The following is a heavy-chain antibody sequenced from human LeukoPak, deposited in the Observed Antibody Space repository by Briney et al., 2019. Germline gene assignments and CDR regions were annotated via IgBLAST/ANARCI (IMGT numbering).Heavy chain of an antibody. CDR2: SSGSGSST. D-gene: IGHD3-3*01. J-gene: IGHJ4*02. CDR3: AKLITIFGVSINDYFDY. CDR1: GFTFSSHG. Sequence: GGSLRLSCAASGFTFSSHGMSWVRQAPGKGLEWVSTSSGSGSSTYYADSVKGRFTISRDNFKNTLYLLMNSLRAEDTAVYYCAKLITIFGVSINDYFDYWGQGTLVTVSS. V-gene: IGHV3-23*01.